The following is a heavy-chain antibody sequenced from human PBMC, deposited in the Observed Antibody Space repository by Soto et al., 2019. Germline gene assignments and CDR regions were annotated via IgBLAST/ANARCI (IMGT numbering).Heavy chain of an antibody. V-gene: IGHV1-69*01. CDR2: IIPISGTA. CDR3: ARSQGSSTSLEIYYYYYYGMDV. J-gene: IGHJ6*02. CDR1: GGTFSSYA. Sequence: QVQLVQSGAEVKKPGSSVKVSCKASGGTFSSYAISWVRQAPGQGLEWMGGIIPISGTANYAQKFQGRVTITAAESTSTAYMELSSLRSEDTAVYYCARSQGSSTSLEIYYYYYYGMDVWAQGTTVTVYS. D-gene: IGHD2-2*01.